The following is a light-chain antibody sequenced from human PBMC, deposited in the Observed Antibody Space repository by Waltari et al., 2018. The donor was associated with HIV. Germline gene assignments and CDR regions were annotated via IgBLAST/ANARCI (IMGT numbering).Light chain of an antibody. CDR2: GVS. V-gene: IGLV2-14*03. Sequence: QSALTQPASVSGSPGQSITISCNGTTTDIGGYNYVSWYQRHPDKAPKLIIFGVSNRPSGCSSRFSGSKSGNTASLTSSGLQAEDEADYYCCSYTKLTTHYVLFGGGTKLTVL. J-gene: IGLJ2*01. CDR3: CSYTKLTTHYVL. CDR1: TTDIGGYNY.